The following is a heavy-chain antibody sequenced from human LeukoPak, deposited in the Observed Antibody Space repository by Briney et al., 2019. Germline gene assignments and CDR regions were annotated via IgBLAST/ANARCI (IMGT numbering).Heavy chain of an antibody. J-gene: IGHJ4*02. CDR3: ARAVEGRVDY. CDR1: GGSISSYY. V-gene: IGHV4-59*01. CDR2: IYYSGST. Sequence: SETLSLTCTVSGGSISSYYWSWIRQPPGKGLEWIGYIYYSGSTNYNPSLKSRVTISVDTSKNQFSLKLSSVTAADTAVYYCARAVEGRVDYWGQGTLVTVSS.